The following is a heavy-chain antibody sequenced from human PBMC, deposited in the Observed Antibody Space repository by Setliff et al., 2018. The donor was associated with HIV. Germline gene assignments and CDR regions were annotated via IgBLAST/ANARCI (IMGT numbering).Heavy chain of an antibody. J-gene: IGHJ4*02. CDR1: GYTYTSYG. D-gene: IGHD2-2*02. Sequence: GAAVKVSCKASGYTYTSYGNSWVRQAPGQGLEWMGWISAYNGNTNYAQKLQGRVTMTTDTSTSTAYMELRSLRSDDTAVYYCAGESGYCSSTSCYNLDYHFDYWGQGTLVTVSS. CDR3: AGESGYCSSTSCYNLDYHFDY. CDR2: ISAYNGNT. V-gene: IGHV1-18*01.